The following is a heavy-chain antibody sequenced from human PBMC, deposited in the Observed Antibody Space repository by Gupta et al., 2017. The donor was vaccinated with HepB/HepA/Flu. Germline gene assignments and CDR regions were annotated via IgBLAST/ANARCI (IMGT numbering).Heavy chain of an antibody. D-gene: IGHD1-26*01. Sequence: QLQLQESGPGLVKPSETLSLTCSVSGGSISVCINYWGWVRPSPGKGLEWIGEIHYSGTTSYSPSLKSRVTMSVDRSQNQSSRKPISVTAADTAVYYWARVVEWELPYYFDYWGQGVLVTVSS. CDR3: ARVVEWELPYYFDY. CDR1: GGSISVCINY. V-gene: IGHV4-39*02. J-gene: IGHJ4*02. CDR2: IHYSGTT.